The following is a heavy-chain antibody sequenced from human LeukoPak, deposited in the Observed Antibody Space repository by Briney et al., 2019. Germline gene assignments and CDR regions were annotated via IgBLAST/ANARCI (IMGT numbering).Heavy chain of an antibody. CDR3: ARRGYYYDSSGYYSEGNY. CDR2: IIPILGIA. V-gene: IGHV1-69*04. Sequence: GASVKVSCKASGGTFSSYAISWVRQAPGQGLEWMGRIIPILGIANYAQKFQGRVTITADKSTSTAYMELSGLRSEDTAVYYCARRGYYYDSSGYYSEGNYWGQGTLVTVSS. J-gene: IGHJ4*02. CDR1: GGTFSSYA. D-gene: IGHD3-22*01.